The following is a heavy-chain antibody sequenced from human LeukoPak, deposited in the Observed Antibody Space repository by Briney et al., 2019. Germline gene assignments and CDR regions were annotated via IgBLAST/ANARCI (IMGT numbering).Heavy chain of an antibody. J-gene: IGHJ4*02. CDR1: GFTFSSYS. CDR3: ARSLNWNYGFDY. Sequence: GGSLRLSCAASGFTFSSYSMNWVRQAPGKGLEWVSVIYSGGSTYYADSVKGRFTISRDNSKNTLYLQMNSLRAEDTAVYYCARSLNWNYGFDYWGQGTLVTVSS. V-gene: IGHV3-66*02. CDR2: IYSGGST. D-gene: IGHD1-7*01.